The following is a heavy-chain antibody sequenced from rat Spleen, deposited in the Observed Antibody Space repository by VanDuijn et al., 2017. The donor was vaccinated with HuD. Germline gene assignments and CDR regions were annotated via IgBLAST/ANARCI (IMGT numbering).Heavy chain of an antibody. Sequence: QVQLKESGPGLVQPSQTLSLTCTVSGLSLTSHHVSWVRRPPGKGLEVMGVIWTGGSTAYNPHLKSRMSISRDTSKSQVFLEMTSLQTEDTATYYCARSRSRNYDVLFDYWDQGVMVTVSS. CDR1: GLSLTSHH. V-gene: IGHV2-43*01. CDR2: IWTGGST. J-gene: IGHJ2*01. CDR3: ARSRSRNYDVLFDY. D-gene: IGHD1-12*01.